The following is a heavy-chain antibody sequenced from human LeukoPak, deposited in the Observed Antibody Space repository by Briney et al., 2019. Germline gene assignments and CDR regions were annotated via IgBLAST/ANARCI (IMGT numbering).Heavy chain of an antibody. CDR2: ISYSGST. V-gene: IGHV4-39*01. J-gene: IGHJ3*02. CDR3: ARQSGITMIVVLIHDAFDI. D-gene: IGHD3-22*01. CDR1: GGSISSSSYY. Sequence: SETLSLTCTVSGGSISSSSYYWGWIRQPPGKGLEWIGSISYSGSTYYNPSLKSRVTISVDTSKNQFSLKLSSVTAADTAVCYCARQSGITMIVVLIHDAFDIWGQGTMVTVSS.